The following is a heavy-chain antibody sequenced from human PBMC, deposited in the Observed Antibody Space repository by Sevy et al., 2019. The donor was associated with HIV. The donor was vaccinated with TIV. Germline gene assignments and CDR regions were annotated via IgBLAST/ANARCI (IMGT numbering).Heavy chain of an antibody. Sequence: GGSLRLSCAASGFIFNSYGMNWVRQAPGKGLEWVSGISGSGGSTYYADSVKGRFTISRDNSHKQWYLQMNSLRAEDTAVYYCANDEGSYSVVKFPQWGQGTLVTVSS. CDR1: GFIFNSYG. V-gene: IGHV3-23*01. CDR3: ANDEGSYSVVKFPQ. CDR2: ISGSGGST. D-gene: IGHD3-10*01. J-gene: IGHJ1*01.